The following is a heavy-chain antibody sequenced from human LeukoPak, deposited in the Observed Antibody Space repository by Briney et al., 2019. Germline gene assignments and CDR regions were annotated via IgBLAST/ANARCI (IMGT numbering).Heavy chain of an antibody. V-gene: IGHV1-69*13. CDR3: ARDLVGYCSGGSCYVERIFDP. CDR1: GGTFSSYA. CDR2: IIPIFGTA. J-gene: IGHJ5*02. D-gene: IGHD2-15*01. Sequence: GASVKVSCKASGGTFSSYAISWVRQAPGQGLEWMGGIIPIFGTANYAQKFQGRVTITADESTSTAYMELSSLRSEDTAMYYCARDLVGYCSGGSCYVERIFDPWGQGTLVTVSS.